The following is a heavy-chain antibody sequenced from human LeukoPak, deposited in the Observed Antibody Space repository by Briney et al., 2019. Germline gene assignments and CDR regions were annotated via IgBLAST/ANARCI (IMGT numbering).Heavy chain of an antibody. V-gene: IGHV3-7*01. CDR3: ARDKVVGPTICDY. D-gene: IGHD1-26*01. J-gene: IGHJ4*02. Sequence: GGSLRLSCAASGFTFSSYWMSWVRQAPGKGLEWVANIKQDGSEENYVDSVKGRFTISRDNTKNSLYLQMNSLRAEDTAVYYCARDKVVGPTICDYWGQGALVTVSS. CDR1: GFTFSSYW. CDR2: IKQDGSEE.